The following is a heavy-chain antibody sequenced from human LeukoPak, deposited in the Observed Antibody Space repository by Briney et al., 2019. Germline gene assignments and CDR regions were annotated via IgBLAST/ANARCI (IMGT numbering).Heavy chain of an antibody. V-gene: IGHV3-23*01. CDR3: AKAPVTTCSGAYCYPFDY. CDR1: GFTLSSYA. J-gene: IGHJ4*02. Sequence: GGSLRPSCAASGFTLSSYAMSWVRQGPGKGLEWVSAISVSGNTYHADSVKGRFTISRDSSKNTLYLQMNSLRAEDAAVYYCAKAPVTTCSGAYCYPFDYWGQGTLVTVSS. D-gene: IGHD2-15*01. CDR2: ISVSGNT.